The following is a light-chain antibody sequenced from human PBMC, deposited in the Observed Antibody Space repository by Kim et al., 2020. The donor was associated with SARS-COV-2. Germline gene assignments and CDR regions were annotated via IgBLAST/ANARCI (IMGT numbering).Light chain of an antibody. V-gene: IGLV3-25*03. CDR3: QSADSSDTFWV. CDR1: ALPKQY. J-gene: IGLJ3*02. Sequence: SPGQTARITCSGDALPKQYAYWFQQKPGQAPVVLIYEDTERPSGIPERFSGSTSGTTVTLTISAVQAEDEADYYCQSADSSDTFWVFGGGTQLT. CDR2: EDT.